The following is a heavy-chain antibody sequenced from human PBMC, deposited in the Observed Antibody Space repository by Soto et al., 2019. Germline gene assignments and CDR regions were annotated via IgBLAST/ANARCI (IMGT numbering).Heavy chain of an antibody. CDR3: ARENPTTPTSYVDC. CDR1: GGTFSKYA. J-gene: IGHJ4*02. CDR2: IIPIFGTT. V-gene: IGHV1-69*01. Sequence: QVQLVQSGAEVKKPGSSVKVSCNVSGGTFSKYAINWVRQAPGQGLQWMGGIIPIFGTTNYAQNFQGRVTITADESTSTAYMELTSLRSEDSDVYYCARENPTTPTSYVDCWGQGNLVTVSS. D-gene: IGHD5-12*01.